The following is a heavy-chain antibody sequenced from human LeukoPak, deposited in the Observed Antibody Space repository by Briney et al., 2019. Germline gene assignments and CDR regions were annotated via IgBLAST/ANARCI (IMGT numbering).Heavy chain of an antibody. CDR2: ISGSGGST. CDR1: GFIFSSYG. J-gene: IGHJ4*02. V-gene: IGHV3-23*01. CDR3: ASLDYFDSSDYGDY. Sequence: GGSLRLSCAASGFIFSSYGMHWVRQAPGKGLEWVSAISGSGGSTYYADSVKGRFTISRDNSKNTLYLQMNSLRAEDTALYYCASLDYFDSSDYGDYWGQGTLDTVSS. D-gene: IGHD3-22*01.